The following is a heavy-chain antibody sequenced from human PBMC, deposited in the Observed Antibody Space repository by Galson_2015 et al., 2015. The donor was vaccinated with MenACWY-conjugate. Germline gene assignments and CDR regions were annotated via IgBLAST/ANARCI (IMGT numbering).Heavy chain of an antibody. CDR1: GFRFSSYT. CDR2: VSYDGSSK. Sequence: SLRLSCAASGFRFSSYTLYWVRQAPGKGLEWVAVVSYDGSSKYYTDSVQGRFTISRDNSKNTMSLQMDSLRPEDSAVYYCVRAEGWLRSAFDLWGQGTMVTVSS. J-gene: IGHJ3*01. CDR3: VRAEGWLRSAFDL. V-gene: IGHV3-30*10. D-gene: IGHD5-12*01.